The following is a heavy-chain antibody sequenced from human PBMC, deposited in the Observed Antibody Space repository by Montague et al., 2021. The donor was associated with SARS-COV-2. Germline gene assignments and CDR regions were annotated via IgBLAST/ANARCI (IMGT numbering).Heavy chain of an antibody. D-gene: IGHD3-9*01. Sequence: YLILSCAASGFPFDDYALHLFRQAPGAVLEWVAGVDLSSGFFAYSDSVRVRFTISRDNAKNSLYLQMNSLKVEDTALYYCAKAPWGSDWYYFDYWGQGTLVTVSS. CDR2: VDLSSGFF. J-gene: IGHJ4*02. CDR1: GFPFDDYA. V-gene: IGHV3-9*01. CDR3: AKAPWGSDWYYFDY.